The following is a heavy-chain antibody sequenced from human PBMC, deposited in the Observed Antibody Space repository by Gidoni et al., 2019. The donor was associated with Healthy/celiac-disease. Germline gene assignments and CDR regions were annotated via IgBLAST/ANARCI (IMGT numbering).Heavy chain of an antibody. D-gene: IGHD5-12*01. CDR2: ISSSSSTI. J-gene: IGHJ4*02. Sequence: EVQLVESGGGLVQPGGSLRLSCAASGFPFSSYSMNWVRQAPGKGLEWFSYISSSSSTIYYADSVKGRFTISRDNAKNSLYLQMNSLRDEDTAVYYCARDVRGYSGYDYPDYWGQGTLVTVSS. V-gene: IGHV3-48*02. CDR1: GFPFSSYS. CDR3: ARDVRGYSGYDYPDY.